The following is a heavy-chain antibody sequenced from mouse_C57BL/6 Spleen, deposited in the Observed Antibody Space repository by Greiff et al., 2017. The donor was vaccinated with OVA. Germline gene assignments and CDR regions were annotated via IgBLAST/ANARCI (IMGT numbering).Heavy chain of an antibody. Sequence: VHVKQSGPELVKPGASVKISCKASGYSFTDYNMNWVKQSNGKSLEWIRVINPNYGTTSYNQKFKGKATLTVDQSSSTAYMQLNSLTSEDSAVYYCARGGYYGSNLYYFDYWGQGTTLTVSS. D-gene: IGHD1-1*01. CDR2: INPNYGTT. J-gene: IGHJ2*01. CDR3: ARGGYYGSNLYYFDY. V-gene: IGHV1-39*01. CDR1: GYSFTDYN.